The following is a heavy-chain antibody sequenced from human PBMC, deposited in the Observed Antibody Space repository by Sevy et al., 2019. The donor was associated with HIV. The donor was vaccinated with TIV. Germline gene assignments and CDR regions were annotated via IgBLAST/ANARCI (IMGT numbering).Heavy chain of an antibody. CDR3: VRGKEVGPSILDA. J-gene: IGHJ5*02. V-gene: IGHV3-7*03. Sequence: GGSLRLSCVASGFNFRNFWMSWVRQAPGKGLECVADIKQDGSEAYYVDSVKGRFTISRDNAKNSLYLQMNSLRDEDTAMYFCVRGKEVGPSILDAWGQGTPVTVSS. CDR1: GFNFRNFW. D-gene: IGHD1-26*01. CDR2: IKQDGSEA.